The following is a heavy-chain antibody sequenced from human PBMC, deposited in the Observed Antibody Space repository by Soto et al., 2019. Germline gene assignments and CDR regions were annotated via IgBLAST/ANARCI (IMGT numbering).Heavy chain of an antibody. D-gene: IGHD3-16*01. J-gene: IGHJ4*02. Sequence: QVQLVESGGGVVQPGTSPRLSCVGSGFTFRSFVIHWVRQAPGKGLEWVALTSYDGSNTYYGDSVKGRFTISRDNSKNTVDLQMDSLRVEDTALYYCARWGTTGGLDFWGQGTLVSVSS. V-gene: IGHV3-30*03. CDR3: ARWGTTGGLDF. CDR1: GFTFRSFV. CDR2: TSYDGSNT.